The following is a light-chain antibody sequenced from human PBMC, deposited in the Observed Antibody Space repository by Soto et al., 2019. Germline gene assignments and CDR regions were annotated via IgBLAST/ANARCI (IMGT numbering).Light chain of an antibody. J-gene: IGKJ1*01. CDR3: QQYADSRS. V-gene: IGKV3-20*01. CDR2: GAS. CDR1: QSVSSNF. Sequence: EIVLTQSPGTLSLSPGERATLSCRASQSVSSNFLAWYQQKPGQAPRLLIFGASSRATGIPDRFSGSGSDTDFTLTISRLEPADFAVYYCQQYADSRSFGQGTSVEIK.